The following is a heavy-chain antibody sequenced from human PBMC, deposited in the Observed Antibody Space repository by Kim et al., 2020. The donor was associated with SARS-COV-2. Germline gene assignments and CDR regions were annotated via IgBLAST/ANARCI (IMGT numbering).Heavy chain of an antibody. D-gene: IGHD3-16*01. CDR1: GFTFSSYS. J-gene: IGHJ6*02. Sequence: GGSLRLSCAASGFTFSSYSMNWVRQAPGKGLEWVSSISSSSSYIYYADSVKGRFTISRDNAKNSLYLQMNSLRAEDTAVYYCARDRADYSNAENYYDYVWGSFYYYYGMDVWGQGTTVTVSS. CDR3: ARDRADYSNAENYYDYVWGSFYYYYGMDV. CDR2: ISSSSSYI. V-gene: IGHV3-21*01.